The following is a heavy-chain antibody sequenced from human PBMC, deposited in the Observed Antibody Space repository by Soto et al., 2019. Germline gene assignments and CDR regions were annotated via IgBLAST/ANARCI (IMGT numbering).Heavy chain of an antibody. Sequence: GXSVKVSCKASGYTFTSYYMHWVRQAPGQGLEWMGIINPSGGSTSYAQKFQGRVTMTRDTSTSTVYMELSSLRSEDTAVYYCARDCLRCHYGMDVWGQGTTVTVSS. CDR1: GYTFTSYY. D-gene: IGHD4-17*01. CDR3: ARDCLRCHYGMDV. J-gene: IGHJ6*02. V-gene: IGHV1-46*01. CDR2: INPSGGST.